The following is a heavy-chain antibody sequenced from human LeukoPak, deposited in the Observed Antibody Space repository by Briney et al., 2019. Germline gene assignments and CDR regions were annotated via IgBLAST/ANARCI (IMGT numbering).Heavy chain of an antibody. V-gene: IGHV1-8*01. D-gene: IGHD2-15*01. J-gene: IGHJ4*02. CDR3: ARGDCSDGSCYPDY. Sequence: GASVKASCKASGYTFTSYDINWVRQATGQGLEWMGWMNPNSGNTGYAQKFQGRVTMTRNTSISTAYMELSSLRSEDTAVYYCARGDCSDGSCYPDYWGQGTLVTVSS. CDR2: MNPNSGNT. CDR1: GYTFTSYD.